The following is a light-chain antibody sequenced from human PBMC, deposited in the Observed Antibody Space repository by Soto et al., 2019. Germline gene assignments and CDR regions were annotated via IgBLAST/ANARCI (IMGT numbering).Light chain of an antibody. V-gene: IGKV1-5*01. CDR2: DAS. CDR1: HNIFIW. J-gene: IGKJ1*01. CDR3: QQYNSYRWT. Sequence: DIQMIQSPSTLSASVGDTVTITCRASHNIFIWLAWYQHKPGKAPKLLIFDASSLHAGVPSRFSGSKSGTEFTLTISSLQPDDFATYYCQQYNSYRWTFGQGTKVDIK.